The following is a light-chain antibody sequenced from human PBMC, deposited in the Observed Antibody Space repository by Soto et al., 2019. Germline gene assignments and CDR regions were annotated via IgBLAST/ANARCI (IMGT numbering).Light chain of an antibody. J-gene: IGKJ1*01. CDR1: QTISRW. V-gene: IGKV1-5*03. CDR3: QQYNSYFWT. CDR2: KAS. Sequence: IQMTQSPSTLSASVGDRVTITCRASQTISRWLAWYKQKPERAPKLLSYKASSLQSGVPSRFRGSGSGTEFTLTISSLKPDDFETYYCQQYNSYFWTFGQGTKVDIK.